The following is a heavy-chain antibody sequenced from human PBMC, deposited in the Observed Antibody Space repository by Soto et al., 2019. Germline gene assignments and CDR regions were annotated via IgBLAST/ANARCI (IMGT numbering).Heavy chain of an antibody. D-gene: IGHD2-21*02. CDR2: SSDRRTGNT. J-gene: IGHJ4*02. V-gene: IGHV3-23*01. Sequence: HPGGSLRLSCAASGFTFSSYTLNWVRRAPGKGLEWVATSSDRRTGNTHYSDSVRGRFTLSRDYSRNILFLQMDSLRADDTALYYCTTRLTAHFDYWGRGTQVTVSS. CDR1: GFTFSSYT. CDR3: TTRLTAHFDY.